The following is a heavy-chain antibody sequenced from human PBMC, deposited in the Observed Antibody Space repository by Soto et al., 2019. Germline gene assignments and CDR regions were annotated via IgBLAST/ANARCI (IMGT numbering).Heavy chain of an antibody. J-gene: IGHJ6*02. D-gene: IGHD6-19*01. CDR3: ARDRLEEGSSGWYWRSYCNGGDV. CDR2: INHGGSQN. CDR1: GFTFTSYG. V-gene: IGHV3-7*01. Sequence: PGGSLRLSCAASGFTFTSYGMSWVRQAPREGLEWVADINHGGSQNYYVASVKGRFTISRDNSKNQLYLQMNSLRAEDTAVYDSARDRLEEGSSGWYWRSYCNGGDVWGQGTTVTVSS.